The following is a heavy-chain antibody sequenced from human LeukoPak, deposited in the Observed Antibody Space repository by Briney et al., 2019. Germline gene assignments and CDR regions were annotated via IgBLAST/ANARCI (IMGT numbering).Heavy chain of an antibody. CDR1: GFSLSTSGMC. V-gene: IGHV2-70*11. Sequence: SGPTLVNPTQTLTLTCTFSGFSLSTSGMCVSWIRQPPGKALEWLARIDWDDDKYYSTSLKTRLTISKDTSKNQVVLTMTNMDPVDTATYYCARSKLEYYDILTGYGQSTNYYFDYWGQGTLVTVSS. D-gene: IGHD3-9*01. CDR3: ARSKLEYYDILTGYGQSTNYYFDY. J-gene: IGHJ4*02. CDR2: IDWDDDK.